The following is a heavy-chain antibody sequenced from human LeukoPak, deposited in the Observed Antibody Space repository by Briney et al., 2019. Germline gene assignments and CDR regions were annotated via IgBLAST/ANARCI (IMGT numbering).Heavy chain of an antibody. CDR3: ARAYYDFWSGTYNWFDP. CDR2: IYYSGST. CDR1: GGSISSGDYY. Sequence: SETLSLTCTVSGGSISSGDYYWSWIRQPPGKGLEWIGYIYYSGSTYYNPSLKSRVTISVDTSKSQFSLKLSSVTAADTAVYYCARAYYDFWSGTYNWFDPWGQGTLVTVSS. J-gene: IGHJ5*02. V-gene: IGHV4-30-4*01. D-gene: IGHD3-3*01.